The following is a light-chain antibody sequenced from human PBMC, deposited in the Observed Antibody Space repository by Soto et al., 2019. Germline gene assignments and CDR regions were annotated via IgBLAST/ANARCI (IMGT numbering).Light chain of an antibody. V-gene: IGKV3-20*01. J-gene: IGKJ2*01. CDR3: QQYGSSPYT. Sequence: EIVLTQSPGTLSLSPGERATLSCRASLSVSTNYLAWYQQKPGQSPRLLIYGATRRATGIPDRFSGSGSGTDFIRTISRLEPEDFALYFCQQYGSSPYTFAQGTKLDIK. CDR1: LSVSTNY. CDR2: GAT.